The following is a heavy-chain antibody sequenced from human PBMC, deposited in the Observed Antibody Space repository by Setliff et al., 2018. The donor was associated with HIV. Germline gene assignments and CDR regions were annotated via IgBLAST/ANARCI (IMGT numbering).Heavy chain of an antibody. V-gene: IGHV4-34*01. J-gene: IGHJ4*02. Sequence: SETLSLTCAVYGGSFSGYYWSWIRQPPGKGLEWIGEINHSGGTNYNPSLKSRVTISADKSKNQFSLKLSSVTAADTAVYYCARQPYPHLYYFDSWGQGTLVTVSS. CDR1: GGSFSGYY. CDR2: INHSGGT. CDR3: ARQPYPHLYYFDS.